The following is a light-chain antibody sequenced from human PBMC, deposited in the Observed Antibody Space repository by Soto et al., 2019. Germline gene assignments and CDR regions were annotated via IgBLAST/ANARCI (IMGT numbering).Light chain of an antibody. V-gene: IGLV2-14*01. CDR1: SSDVGGYNY. CDR3: SSYTSSSTPGV. J-gene: IGLJ2*01. Sequence: QSPLTQPASVSGSPGQSITISCTGTSSDVGGYNYVSWYQQHPGKAPKLMIYDVSNRPSGVSNRFSGSKSGNTASLTISGLQAEDEADYYCSSYTSSSTPGVFGGGTKLTVL. CDR2: DVS.